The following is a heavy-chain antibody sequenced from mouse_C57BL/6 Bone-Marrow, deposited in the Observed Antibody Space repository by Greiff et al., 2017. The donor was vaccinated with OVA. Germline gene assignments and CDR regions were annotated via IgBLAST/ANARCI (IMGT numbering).Heavy chain of an antibody. Sequence: VQLQQSGPELVKPGASVKISCKASGYTFTDYYMNWVKQSHGKSLEWIGDINPNNGGTSYNQKFKGKATLTVDKSSSTAYMELRSLTSEDSAVYYCARLEDYWGQGTILTVSS. CDR2: INPNNGGT. V-gene: IGHV1-26*01. CDR1: GYTFTDYY. CDR3: ARLEDY. J-gene: IGHJ2*01.